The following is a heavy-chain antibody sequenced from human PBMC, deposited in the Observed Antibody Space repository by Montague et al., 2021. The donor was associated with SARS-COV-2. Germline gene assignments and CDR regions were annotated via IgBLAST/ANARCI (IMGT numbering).Heavy chain of an antibody. V-gene: IGHV2-70*01. CDR2: IEWXDDK. Sequence: PALVKTTQTLTLTCTFSGFSLSTSGMCVSWIRQPPGEALEWLALIEWXDDKYYSTSLKTRLTISKDTSKNQVVLTMTNMDPVDTATYYCARIRDYDILTGSYSRFDYWGQGTLVTVSS. CDR3: ARIRDYDILTGSYSRFDY. D-gene: IGHD3-9*01. J-gene: IGHJ4*02. CDR1: GFSLSTSGMC.